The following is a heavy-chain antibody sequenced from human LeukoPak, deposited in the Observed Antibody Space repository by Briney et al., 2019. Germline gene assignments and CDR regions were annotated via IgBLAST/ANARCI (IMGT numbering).Heavy chain of an antibody. CDR3: AREGITTGRTAGAFDV. Sequence: ASVKVSCEASGYTFNAYYMHWVRQAPGQGLEWLGWINPKSGGTNYAQRFQARVTMTRDTSISTAFMELSRLTSDDTAVYYRAREGITTGRTAGAFDVWGQGTVVTVSS. D-gene: IGHD1-1*01. CDR1: GYTFNAYY. J-gene: IGHJ3*01. V-gene: IGHV1-2*02. CDR2: INPKSGGT.